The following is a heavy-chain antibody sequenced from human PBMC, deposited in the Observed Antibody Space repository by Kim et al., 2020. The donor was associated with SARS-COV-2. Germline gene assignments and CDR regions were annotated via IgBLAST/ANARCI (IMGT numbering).Heavy chain of an antibody. CDR1: GVSISSSNYY. CDR2: IYYTGST. J-gene: IGHJ3*02. V-gene: IGHV4-39*01. CDR3: ARPYIYSSAWYHAFDI. D-gene: IGHD6-19*01. Sequence: SETLSLTCIVSGVSISSSNYYWGWIRQSPGKGLEWIGNIYYTGSTLCNPSLKGRLAMSVDTSKNQFSLKLSSVSAADTAVYYCARPYIYSSAWYHAFDIWGQGTMVIVSP.